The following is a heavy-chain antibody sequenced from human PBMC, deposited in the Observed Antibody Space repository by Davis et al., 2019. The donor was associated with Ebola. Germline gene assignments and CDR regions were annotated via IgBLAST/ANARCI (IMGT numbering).Heavy chain of an antibody. CDR1: GFTFSSYS. CDR3: ARGGDSSVWYARFDY. J-gene: IGHJ4*02. CDR2: ISSSSSTL. V-gene: IGHV3-48*02. Sequence: GGSLRLSCVASGFTFSSYSMNWVRQAPGKGLEWVSYISSSSSTLYYADSVRGRFIISRDSAKSSVSLQLNSLRDDDTAVYYCARGGDSSVWYARFDYWGQGILVTVSS. D-gene: IGHD6-13*01.